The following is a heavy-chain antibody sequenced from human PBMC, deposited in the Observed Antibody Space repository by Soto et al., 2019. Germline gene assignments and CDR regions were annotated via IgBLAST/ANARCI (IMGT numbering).Heavy chain of an antibody. CDR1: GGSISSSSYY. J-gene: IGHJ5*02. Sequence: QLQLQESGPGLVKPSETLSLTCTVSGGSISSSSYYWGWIRQPPGKGLEWIGSIYYSGSTYYNPSLKSRVTISVDTSKNQFSLKLSSVTAADTAVYYCARHLPPPYGDYAWFDPWGQGTLVTVSS. D-gene: IGHD4-17*01. CDR3: ARHLPPPYGDYAWFDP. V-gene: IGHV4-39*01. CDR2: IYYSGST.